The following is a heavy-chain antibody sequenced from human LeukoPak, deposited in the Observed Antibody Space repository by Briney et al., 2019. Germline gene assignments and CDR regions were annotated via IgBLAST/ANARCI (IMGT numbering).Heavy chain of an antibody. Sequence: PGGSLRLSCAASGFTFSSYGMHWVRQAPGKGLEWVAVISYDGSNKYYADSVKGRFTISRDNSKNTLYLQMNSLRAEDTAVYYCAKGGDDPADYFDYWGQGTLVTVSS. V-gene: IGHV3-30*18. CDR3: AKGGDDPADYFDY. D-gene: IGHD2-2*01. CDR2: ISYDGSNK. J-gene: IGHJ4*02. CDR1: GFTFSSYG.